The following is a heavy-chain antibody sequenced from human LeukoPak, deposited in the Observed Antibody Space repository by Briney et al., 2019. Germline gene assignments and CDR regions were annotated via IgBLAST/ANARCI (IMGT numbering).Heavy chain of an antibody. CDR1: GFTFSSYA. Sequence: PGGSLRLSCAASGFTFSSYAMSWVRQAPGKGLEWVSAISGSGGSTYNADSVKGRCTISRDNSKNTLYLQMNSLRAEDTAVYYCARDGGIYYDSSGYYLDYWGQGTLVTVSS. CDR2: ISGSGGST. J-gene: IGHJ4*02. D-gene: IGHD3-22*01. CDR3: ARDGGIYYDSSGYYLDY. V-gene: IGHV3-23*01.